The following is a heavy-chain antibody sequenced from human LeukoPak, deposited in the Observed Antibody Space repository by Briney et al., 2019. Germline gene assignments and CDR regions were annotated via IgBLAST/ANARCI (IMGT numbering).Heavy chain of an antibody. CDR2: ISGSGDNT. CDR3: AKAPGDCTGGTCYSFDY. CDR1: GFTFYTYA. D-gene: IGHD2-15*01. Sequence: GGSLRLSCAASGFTFYTYAMTWVRQAPGKGLEWVSSISGSGDNTYYADSVKGRFTVSRDNSKNTLYLQMNSLRAEDTAVYYCAKAPGDCTGGTCYSFDYWGQGSLVTVSS. J-gene: IGHJ4*02. V-gene: IGHV3-23*01.